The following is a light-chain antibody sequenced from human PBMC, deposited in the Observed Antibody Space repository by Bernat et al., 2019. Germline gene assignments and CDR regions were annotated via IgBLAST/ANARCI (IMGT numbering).Light chain of an antibody. Sequence: AIQMTQSPSSLSASIGDRVTITCRASQAIRNDLGRFQQKPGKAPKLLIYAASTLHSGVPSRFSGSGSGTDFTLTISSLQPEDFATYYCLQDYDYPRTFGQGTKVEIK. J-gene: IGKJ1*01. CDR1: QAIRND. V-gene: IGKV1-6*01. CDR2: AAS. CDR3: LQDYDYPRT.